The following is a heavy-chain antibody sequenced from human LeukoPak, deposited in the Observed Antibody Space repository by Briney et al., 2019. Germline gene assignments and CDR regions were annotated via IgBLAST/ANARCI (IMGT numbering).Heavy chain of an antibody. CDR1: GFTFSGSA. J-gene: IGHJ5*02. V-gene: IGHV3-23*01. CDR3: AKAYYGDYGNWFDP. CDR2: ISGSGGST. Sequence: GGSLRLSCAASGFTFSGSAMHWVRQAPGKGLEWVSAISGSGGSTYYADSVKGRFTISRDNSKNTLYLQMNSLRAEDTAVYYCAKAYYGDYGNWFDPWGQGTLVTVSS. D-gene: IGHD4-17*01.